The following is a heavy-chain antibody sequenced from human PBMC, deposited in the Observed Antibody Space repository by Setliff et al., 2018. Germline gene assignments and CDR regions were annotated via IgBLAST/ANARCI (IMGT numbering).Heavy chain of an antibody. CDR3: VKVKKPLIRGSGFDY. CDR2: VRFDGSYK. CDR1: GFVFGTYG. J-gene: IGHJ4*02. D-gene: IGHD3-10*01. V-gene: IGHV3-30*02. Sequence: PGESLKISCAASGFVFGTYGMHWVRQAPGKGLDWMASVRFDGSYKVYADSVKGRFTISRDNSENTLFLQMTSLRPEDTGVYYCVKVKKPLIRGSGFDYWGRGTLVTVSS.